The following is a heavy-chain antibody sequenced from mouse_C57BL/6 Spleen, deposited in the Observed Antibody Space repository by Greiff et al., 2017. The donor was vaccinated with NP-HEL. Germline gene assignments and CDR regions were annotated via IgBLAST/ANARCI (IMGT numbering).Heavy chain of an antibody. D-gene: IGHD2-1*01. CDR3: ARQYYGNYDYAMDY. V-gene: IGHV1-50*01. Sequence: QVHVKQPGAELVKPGASVKLSCKASGYTFTSYWMQWVKQRPGQGLEWIGEIDPSDSYTNYNQKFTGKATLTVDTSSSTAYMQLSSLTSEDSAVYYCARQYYGNYDYAMDYWGQGTSVTVSS. CDR1: GYTFTSYW. CDR2: IDPSDSYT. J-gene: IGHJ4*01.